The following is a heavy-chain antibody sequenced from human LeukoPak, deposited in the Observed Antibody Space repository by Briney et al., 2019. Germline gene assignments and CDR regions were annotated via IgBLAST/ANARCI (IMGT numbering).Heavy chain of an antibody. Sequence: SETLSLACTVSGGSISSGGYYWSWIRQHPGKGLEWIGYIYYSGSTYYNPSLKSRVTISVDTSKNQFSLKLSSVTAADTAVYYCARAGGFFSPFGYWGQGTLVTVSS. CDR2: IYYSGST. V-gene: IGHV4-31*03. CDR1: GGSISSGGYY. CDR3: ARAGGFFSPFGY. J-gene: IGHJ4*02. D-gene: IGHD3-3*01.